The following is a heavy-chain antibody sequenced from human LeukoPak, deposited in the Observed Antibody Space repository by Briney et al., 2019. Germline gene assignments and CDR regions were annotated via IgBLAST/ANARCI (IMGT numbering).Heavy chain of an antibody. CDR2: INHSGST. J-gene: IGHJ6*03. D-gene: IGHD3-10*01. Sequence: PSETLSLTCTVSGGSINNYYWNYVRQPPGKGLEWIGEINHSGSTNYNPSLKSRVTISVDTSKNQFSLKLSSVTAADTAVYYCARELYYYGSGSYRRNYYYYYMDVWGKGTTVTVSS. V-gene: IGHV4-34*01. CDR1: GGSINNYY. CDR3: ARELYYYGSGSYRRNYYYYYMDV.